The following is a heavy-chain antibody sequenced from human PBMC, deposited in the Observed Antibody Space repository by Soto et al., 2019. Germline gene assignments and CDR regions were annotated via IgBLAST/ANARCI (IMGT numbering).Heavy chain of an antibody. J-gene: IGHJ3*02. Sequence: GASVKVSCKTSGFIFSSSAVRWVRQARGQRLEWMGWMNPNSGNTGYAQKFQGRVTMTRNTSISTAYMELSSLRSEDTAVYYCASLTYDFWSGFTTDLDAFDIWGQGTMVTVSS. D-gene: IGHD3-3*01. CDR2: MNPNSGNT. V-gene: IGHV1-8*01. CDR3: ASLTYDFWSGFTTDLDAFDI. CDR1: GFIFSSSA.